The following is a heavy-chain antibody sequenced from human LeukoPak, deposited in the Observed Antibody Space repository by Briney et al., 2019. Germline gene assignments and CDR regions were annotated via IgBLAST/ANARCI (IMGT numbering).Heavy chain of an antibody. CDR2: ISGSGGST. D-gene: IGHD6-19*01. Sequence: GGSLRLSCAASGFTFSSYAMSWVRQAPGKGLEWVSAISGSGGSTYYAGSVKGRFTISRDNSKNTLYLQMNNLRAEDTAVYYCAKIPTGIAVADLNYWGQGTLVTVSS. J-gene: IGHJ4*02. V-gene: IGHV3-23*01. CDR3: AKIPTGIAVADLNY. CDR1: GFTFSSYA.